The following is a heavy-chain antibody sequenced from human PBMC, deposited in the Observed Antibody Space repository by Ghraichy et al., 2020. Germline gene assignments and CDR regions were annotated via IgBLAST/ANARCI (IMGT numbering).Heavy chain of an antibody. CDR1: GDSVSSNSAA. CDR3: AKEHSGTEYLFDH. D-gene: IGHD1-7*01. Sequence: SQTLSLTCTISGDSVSSNSAAWNWIRQSPSRGLEWLGRTYYRSTWYNDYAVSVKGRITINPDTSMNQFSLQLNSVSPEDTAVYYCAKEHSGTEYLFDHWGQGTLVTVSS. CDR2: TYYRSTWYN. J-gene: IGHJ4*02. V-gene: IGHV6-1*01.